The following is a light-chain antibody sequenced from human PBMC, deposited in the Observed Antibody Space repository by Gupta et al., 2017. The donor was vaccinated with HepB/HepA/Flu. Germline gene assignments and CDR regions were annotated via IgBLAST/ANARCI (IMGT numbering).Light chain of an antibody. Sequence: QSVLTQPPSASGSPGQSVTISCTGTSSDIGDYNYVSWYQQYPGTAPRFIIYDDTKRPSGVPDRFSGSKSGTTASLTITGLQAEDEADYHCNSYDASNKSVIFGGGTRLTVL. CDR2: DDT. J-gene: IGLJ2*01. CDR1: SSDIGDYNY. V-gene: IGLV2-8*01. CDR3: NSYDASNKSVI.